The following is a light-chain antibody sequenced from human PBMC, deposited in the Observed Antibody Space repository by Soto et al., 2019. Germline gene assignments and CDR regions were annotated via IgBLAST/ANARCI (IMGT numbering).Light chain of an antibody. CDR1: QSVGKY. CDR2: DAS. J-gene: IGKJ4*01. CDR3: QQRSNWTPLT. V-gene: IGKV3-11*01. Sequence: EIVLTQSPATLSLSPGERATLSCRASQSVGKYLAWYQQKPGQPPRLLIYDASNRATGIPNRVSGSGSGTDFTLTISSLEPEDFAVYYCQQRSNWTPLTFGGGTKVEIE.